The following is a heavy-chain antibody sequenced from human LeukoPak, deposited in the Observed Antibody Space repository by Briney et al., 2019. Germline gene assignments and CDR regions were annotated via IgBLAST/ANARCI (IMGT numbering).Heavy chain of an antibody. CDR2: ISAYNGNT. CDR3: ARGVYGDYTRQYCFDY. CDR1: GYTFTSHG. D-gene: IGHD4-17*01. J-gene: IGHJ4*02. Sequence: ASVKVSCKASGYTFTSHGISWVRQAPGQGLEWMGWISAYNGNTNYAQKLQGRVTMTTDTSTSTAYMELRSLRSDDTAVYYCARGVYGDYTRQYCFDYWGQGTLVTVSS. V-gene: IGHV1-18*01.